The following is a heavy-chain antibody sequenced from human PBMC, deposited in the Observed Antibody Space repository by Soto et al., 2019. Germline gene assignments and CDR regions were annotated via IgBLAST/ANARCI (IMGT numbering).Heavy chain of an antibody. CDR3: AHSDGGYEIIYFDF. CDR1: GFSFTTAGVA. CDR2: IYYNDDR. V-gene: IGHV2-5*01. Sequence: SGPTLVNPTQTLTLTCTFSGFSFTTAGVAVGWIRQTPGGALEWLTPIYYNDDRRFSPSLKTRLTITGDTSKNQVVLSLTNVDPGDTATYFCAHSDGGYEIIYFDFWGQGIPVTVSS. D-gene: IGHD5-12*01. J-gene: IGHJ4*02.